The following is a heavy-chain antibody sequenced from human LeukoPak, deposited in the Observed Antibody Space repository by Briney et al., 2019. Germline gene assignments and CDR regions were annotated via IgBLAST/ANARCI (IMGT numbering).Heavy chain of an antibody. CDR2: IYYSGST. CDR1: GGSISSGGYY. Sequence: SETLSLTCTVSGGSISSGGYYWSWIRQHPGKGLEWIGYIYYSGSTYYNPSLKSRVTISVDTSKNQFSLKLSSVTAADTAVYYCARDRIPGLYCSGGSCYSVPGGFDPWGQGTLVTVSS. J-gene: IGHJ5*02. CDR3: ARDRIPGLYCSGGSCYSVPGGFDP. D-gene: IGHD2-15*01. V-gene: IGHV4-31*03.